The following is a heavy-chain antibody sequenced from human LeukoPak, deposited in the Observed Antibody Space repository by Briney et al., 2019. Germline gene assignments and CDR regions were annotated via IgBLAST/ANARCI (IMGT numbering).Heavy chain of an antibody. CDR3: AVSDDSDVWSGY. CDR1: GFTLGNYG. D-gene: IGHD3-3*01. J-gene: IGHJ4*02. CDR2: MRKDGGDK. Sequence: PGGSLRLSCTASGFTLGNYGTHWVRQAPGKGLEWVSFMRKDGGDKKYVDSVKGRFTISRDNSKNTLYLQMNNLRAEDTAVYYCAVSDDSDVWSGYWGQGTLVTVSS. V-gene: IGHV3-30*02.